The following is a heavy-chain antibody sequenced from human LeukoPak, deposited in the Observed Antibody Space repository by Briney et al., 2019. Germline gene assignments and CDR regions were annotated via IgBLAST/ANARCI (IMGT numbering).Heavy chain of an antibody. D-gene: IGHD6-13*01. Sequence: GGSLRLSCAASGFTFSNAWMSWVRQAPGKGLDWVGRIKSKTDGGTTDYAAPVKGRFTISRDDSKNTLYLQMNSLKTEDTAVYYCTTVYSSSCYFSYYYYYMDVWGKGTTVTVSS. J-gene: IGHJ6*03. CDR2: IKSKTDGGTT. CDR3: TTVYSSSCYFSYYYYYMDV. CDR1: GFTFSNAW. V-gene: IGHV3-15*01.